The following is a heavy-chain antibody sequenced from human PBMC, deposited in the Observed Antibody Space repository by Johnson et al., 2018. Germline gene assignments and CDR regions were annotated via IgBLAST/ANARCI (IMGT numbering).Heavy chain of an antibody. Sequence: VQLVQSGGGLVQPGGSLRLSCEVSGFTFSSYWMSWVRQAPGKGLEWVANIKHDGTEKYYVDSVKGRFTISSDNAKNSLYLQLNSLRTEDTSVYFCARGRAEGSAWDNVLDIWGQGTMVTVSS. CDR2: IKHDGTEK. J-gene: IGHJ3*02. CDR3: ARGRAEGSAWDNVLDI. CDR1: GFTFSSYW. D-gene: IGHD6-19*01. V-gene: IGHV3-7*01.